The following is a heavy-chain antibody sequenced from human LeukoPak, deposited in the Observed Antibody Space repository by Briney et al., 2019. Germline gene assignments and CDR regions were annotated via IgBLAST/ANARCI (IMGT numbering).Heavy chain of an antibody. D-gene: IGHD1-26*01. Sequence: GESLKISCKASGYSFTTYWIGRVRQMPGKGLEWMGIIYPGDSDTRYSPSFQGQVTISADKSITTAYLQWSSLKASDAAMYYCTRRQPGRGIGPDYWGQGTLVTVSS. J-gene: IGHJ4*02. CDR3: TRRQPGRGIGPDY. CDR1: GYSFTTYW. V-gene: IGHV5-51*01. CDR2: IYPGDSDT.